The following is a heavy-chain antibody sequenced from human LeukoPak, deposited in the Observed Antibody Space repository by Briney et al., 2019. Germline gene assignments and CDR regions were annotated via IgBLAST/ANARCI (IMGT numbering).Heavy chain of an antibody. J-gene: IGHJ3*02. CDR1: GFTVSLYY. CDR2: IYSGGPT. V-gene: IGHV3-53*01. CDR3: ARGWVVATGGFDM. D-gene: IGHD2-8*02. Sequence: GGSLRLSCAASGFTVSLYYMTWVRQAPGKGLEWVSVIYSGGPTYYAGSVKGRFTISRDNSKNTVYLQMNSLRGEDTAVYFCARGWVVATGGFDMWGQGTMVTVSS.